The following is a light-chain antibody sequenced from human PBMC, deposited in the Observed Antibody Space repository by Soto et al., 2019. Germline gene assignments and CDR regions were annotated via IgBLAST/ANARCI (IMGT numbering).Light chain of an antibody. CDR3: QQYNDWPFT. J-gene: IGKJ4*01. Sequence: EIVMTQSPATLSVSPGERATLSCRASQTISSNFAWYQQKPGQAPRLLIYGASTRATGIPARFSGRGSGTEFTLTISSLQSEDFVVYYCQQYNDWPFTFGGGTKVEIK. CDR1: QTISSN. V-gene: IGKV3-15*01. CDR2: GAS.